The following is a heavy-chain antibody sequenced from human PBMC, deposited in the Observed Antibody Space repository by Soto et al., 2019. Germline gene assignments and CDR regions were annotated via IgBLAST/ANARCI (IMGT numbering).Heavy chain of an antibody. V-gene: IGHV1-2*02. CDR2: INPDNGGT. J-gene: IGHJ4*02. CDR1: GYTFTGHY. D-gene: IGHD6-6*01. CDR3: AREAGKVGYSSSSCDY. Sequence: QVQLVQYGAEVKKPGASVKVSCKASGYTFTGHYMYWVRQAPGQGLEWMGWINPDNGGTSYAQKFQGRVTMTTDTSINTVYMELSRLRYHDTAVYYCAREAGKVGYSSSSCDYWGQGSLVTVST.